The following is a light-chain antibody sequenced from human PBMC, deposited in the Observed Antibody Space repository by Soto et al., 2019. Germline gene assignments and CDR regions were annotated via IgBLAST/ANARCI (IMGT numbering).Light chain of an antibody. CDR3: QQYNNWPPLT. V-gene: IGKV3-15*01. Sequence: EIVMTQSPATVSVSPGERATLSCRASQSVSSNLAWYQQKPGQAPRLLIYGASTRAIGLPARFSGSGSGTEFTLTISSLQSEDFAIYYCQQYNNWPPLTFGGGTKVEIK. CDR2: GAS. J-gene: IGKJ4*01. CDR1: QSVSSN.